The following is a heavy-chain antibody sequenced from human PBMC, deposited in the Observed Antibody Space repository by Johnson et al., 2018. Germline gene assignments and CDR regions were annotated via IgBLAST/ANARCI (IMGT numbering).Heavy chain of an antibody. CDR3: ARGSGYSYYMDV. CDR1: GFTFTNYA. J-gene: IGHJ6*03. Sequence: QVQLVESGGGVVQPGRSLRLSCAASGFTFTNYAFHWVRQAPGKGLEWVAAISYDGGNEFYADSVKGRFTVSRDNYKNTLYLQMNSLRAGDTAVYYCARGSGYSYYMDVWGKGTTVTVSS. CDR2: ISYDGGNE. V-gene: IGHV3-30-3*01.